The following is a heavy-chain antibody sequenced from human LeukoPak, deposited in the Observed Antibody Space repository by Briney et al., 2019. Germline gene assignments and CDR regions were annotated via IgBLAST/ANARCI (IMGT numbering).Heavy chain of an antibody. CDR2: IYYSGST. D-gene: IGHD2-2*01. Sequence: SETLSLTCNVSGVSISSHFWSWIRQPPGKGLEWIGYIYYSGSTNYNPSLKIRVTISVDTSKNQFSLRLSSVTAADTAVYYCARGAVVENYYYYYMDVWAKGPRSPSP. CDR3: ARGAVVENYYYYYMDV. CDR1: GVSISSHF. V-gene: IGHV4-59*11. J-gene: IGHJ6*03.